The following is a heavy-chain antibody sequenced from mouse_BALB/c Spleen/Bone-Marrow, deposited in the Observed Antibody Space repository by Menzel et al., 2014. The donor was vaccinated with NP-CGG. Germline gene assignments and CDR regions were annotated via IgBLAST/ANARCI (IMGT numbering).Heavy chain of an antibody. J-gene: IGHJ1*01. CDR3: SKLFCNYVHFDV. CDR1: GYTFSSYW. V-gene: IGHV1-9*01. Sequence: VQLQQSGAELMKPGASVKISCKATGYTFSSYWVDWVKQRNGNGIEWIGEILPGSGSTNYNEKFKGKATFTEDTSSNTPYIQLIILTSYYSSFYYFSKLFCNYVHFDVWVAWTTVTVSS. D-gene: IGHD2-1*01. CDR2: ILPGSGST.